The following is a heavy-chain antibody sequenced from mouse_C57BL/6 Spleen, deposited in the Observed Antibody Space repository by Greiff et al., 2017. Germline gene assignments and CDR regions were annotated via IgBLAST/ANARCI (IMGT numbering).Heavy chain of an antibody. D-gene: IGHD1-1*01. V-gene: IGHV1-64*01. CDR3: ARDDGSSSWYFDV. Sequence: QVQLQQPGAELVKPGASVKLSCKASGYTFTSYWMHWVKQRPGQGLEWIGMIHPNSGSTNYNEKFKSKATLTVDKSSSTAYMQLSSLTSEDSAVYYCARDDGSSSWYFDVWGTGTTVTVSS. J-gene: IGHJ1*03. CDR2: IHPNSGST. CDR1: GYTFTSYW.